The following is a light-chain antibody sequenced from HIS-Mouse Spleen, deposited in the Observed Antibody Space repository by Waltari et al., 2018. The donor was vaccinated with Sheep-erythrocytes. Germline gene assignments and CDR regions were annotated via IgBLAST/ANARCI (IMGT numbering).Light chain of an antibody. V-gene: IGLV2-18*01. CDR3: SLYTSSSTLV. CDR2: EVS. CDR1: SSDVGSYNR. J-gene: IGLJ2*01. Sequence: QSALTQPPSVSGSPGQSVTIICTGTSSDVGSYNRVSWYQQPPGTAPKLMIYEVSNRPSGVPDRFSGSKSGNTASLTISGLQAEDEADYYCSLYTSSSTLVFGGGTKLTVL.